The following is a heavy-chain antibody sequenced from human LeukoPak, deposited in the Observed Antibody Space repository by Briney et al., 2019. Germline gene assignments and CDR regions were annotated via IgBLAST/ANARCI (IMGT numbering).Heavy chain of an antibody. D-gene: IGHD6-13*01. CDR3: AKHLGYSSSHTDY. CDR1: GFTFSSYA. J-gene: IGHJ4*02. V-gene: IGHV3-23*01. CDR2: ISGGGVST. Sequence: GGSLRLSCAASGFTFSSYAMSWVRQAPGKGLEWVSAISGGGVSTYYADSVKGRFTISRDNSKNTLYLQLNSLRAEDTAIYYCAKHLGYSSSHTDYWGQGTLVTVSS.